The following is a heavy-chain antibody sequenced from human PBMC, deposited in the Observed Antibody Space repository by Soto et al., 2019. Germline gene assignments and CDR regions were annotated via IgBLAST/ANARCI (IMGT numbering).Heavy chain of an antibody. Sequence: QVQLQESGPGLVKPSQTLSLTCTVSGGSISSGGYYWSWIRQHPGKGLEWIGYIYYSGSTYYNPSLKSRVTVSVDTSKNQFSLKLSSVTAADTAVYYCARGDRVRGVILRERGWFDPWGQGTLVTVSS. CDR3: ARGDRVRGVILRERGWFDP. J-gene: IGHJ5*02. CDR2: IYYSGST. V-gene: IGHV4-31*03. D-gene: IGHD3-10*01. CDR1: GGSISSGGYY.